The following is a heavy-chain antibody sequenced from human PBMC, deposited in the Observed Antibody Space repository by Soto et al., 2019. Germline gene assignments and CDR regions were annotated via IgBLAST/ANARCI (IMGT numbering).Heavy chain of an antibody. V-gene: IGHV1-18*01. D-gene: IGHD1-1*01. CDR1: GYVFTTYG. CDR3: ARGGYEDY. J-gene: IGHJ4*02. Sequence: QVHLVQSGAEVKKPGASVKVSCKGSGYVFTTYGITWVRQAPGQGLEWMAWISAHNGNTNYAQKVQGRVTVTRDTSTSTAYMQLRSLRNDDTAVYYCARGGYEDYWGQGALVTVSS. CDR2: ISAHNGNT.